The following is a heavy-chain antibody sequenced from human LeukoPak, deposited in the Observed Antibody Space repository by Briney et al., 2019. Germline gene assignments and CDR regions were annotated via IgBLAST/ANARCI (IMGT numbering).Heavy chain of an antibody. J-gene: IGHJ2*01. D-gene: IGHD6-19*01. CDR2: INANTGNP. V-gene: IGHV7-4-1*02. CDR3: ASSGSRGPWSRFDL. CDR1: GYTFTSYA. Sequence: ASVKVSCKASGYTFTSYAMNWVRQAPGQGLEWMGWINANTGNPTYAQGFTGRFVFSLDTSVSTAYLQISSLKAEDTAVYYCASSGSRGPWSRFDLWGRGTLVTVSS.